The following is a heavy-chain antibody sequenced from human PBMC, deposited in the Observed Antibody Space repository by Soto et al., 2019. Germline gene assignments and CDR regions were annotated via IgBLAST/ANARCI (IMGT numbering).Heavy chain of an antibody. CDR1: GGSISSGDYY. Sequence: SETLSLTCTVSGGSISSGDYYWSWIRQPPGKGLEWIGYIYYSGSTYYNPSLKSRVTISVDTSKNQFSLKLSSVTAADKAVYYCARDRKGLGYYYGMDVWGQGTTVTVSS. D-gene: IGHD3-22*01. CDR2: IYYSGST. J-gene: IGHJ6*02. V-gene: IGHV4-30-4*01. CDR3: ARDRKGLGYYYGMDV.